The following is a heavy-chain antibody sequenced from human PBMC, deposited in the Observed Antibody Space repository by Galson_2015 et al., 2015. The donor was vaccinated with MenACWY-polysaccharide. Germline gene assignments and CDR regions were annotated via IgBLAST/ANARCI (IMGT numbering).Heavy chain of an antibody. Sequence: AISGDSVSSNSVSWNWIRQTPSRGLGWLGRTYYRTKWCDDYAVSVRSRMTINPDTSKNQFSLHLNSVTPEDTAVYYCVRGGFGQTVGRFDYWGQGALVTVSS. D-gene: IGHD3-10*01. CDR3: VRGGFGQTVGRFDY. CDR2: TYYRTKWCD. CDR1: GDSVSSNSVS. J-gene: IGHJ4*02. V-gene: IGHV6-1*01.